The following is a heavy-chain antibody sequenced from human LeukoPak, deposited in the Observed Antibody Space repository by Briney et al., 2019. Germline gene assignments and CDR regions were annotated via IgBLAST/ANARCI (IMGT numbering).Heavy chain of an antibody. D-gene: IGHD5-12*01. CDR2: FKSDWSWT. V-gene: IGHV3-74*01. CDR3: VRDGDAYDFDL. Sequence: PGGSLRLSCAASGFSIRGYWMHWVRQAPGKGVMWFSRFKSDWSWTTYADSVSGRFTISIDNAKNTLFLQMVGLRAEDTAIYYCVRDGDAYDFDLWGQGSLVTVSS. CDR1: GFSIRGYW. J-gene: IGHJ4*02.